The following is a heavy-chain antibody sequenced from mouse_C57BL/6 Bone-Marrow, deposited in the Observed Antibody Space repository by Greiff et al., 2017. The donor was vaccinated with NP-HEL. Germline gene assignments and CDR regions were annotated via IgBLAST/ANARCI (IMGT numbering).Heavy chain of an antibody. Sequence: EVHLVESGGDLVKPGGSLKLSCAASGFTFSSYGMSWVRQTPDKRLEWVATISSGGSYTYYPDSVKGRFTISRDNAKNTLYLQMSSLKSEDTAMYYCAREHLYYGSSYLYFDYWGQGTTLTVSS. CDR2: ISSGGSYT. CDR3: AREHLYYGSSYLYFDY. D-gene: IGHD1-1*01. V-gene: IGHV5-6*01. J-gene: IGHJ2*01. CDR1: GFTFSSYG.